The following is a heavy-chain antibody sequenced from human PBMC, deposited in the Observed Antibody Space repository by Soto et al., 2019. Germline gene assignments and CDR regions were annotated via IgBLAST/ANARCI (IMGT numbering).Heavy chain of an antibody. D-gene: IGHD7-27*01. V-gene: IGHV4-31*03. J-gene: IGHJ4*02. CDR1: GGSISSGGYY. CDR2: IYYSGST. Sequence: SGTLSLTCTVSGGSISSGGYYWSWIRQHPGKGLEWIGYIYYSGSTYYNPSLKSRVTISVDTSKNQFSLKLSPVTAADTAVYYCARVSGALWGFDYWGQGTLVTVSS. CDR3: ARVSGALWGFDY.